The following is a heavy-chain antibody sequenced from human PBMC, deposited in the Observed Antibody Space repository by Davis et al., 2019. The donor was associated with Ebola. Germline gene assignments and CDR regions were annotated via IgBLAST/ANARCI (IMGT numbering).Heavy chain of an antibody. CDR3: ASGPILCSGGSCYSDYGMDV. J-gene: IGHJ6*04. D-gene: IGHD2-15*01. CDR1: GGSISSYY. CDR2: TYYSGST. V-gene: IGHV4-59*01. Sequence: SETLSLTCAVYGGSISSYYWSWIRQPPGKGLEWIGYTYYSGSTYYNPSLKSRVTISVDTSKNQFSLKLSSVTAADTAVYYCASGPILCSGGSCYSDYGMDVWGKGTTVTVSS.